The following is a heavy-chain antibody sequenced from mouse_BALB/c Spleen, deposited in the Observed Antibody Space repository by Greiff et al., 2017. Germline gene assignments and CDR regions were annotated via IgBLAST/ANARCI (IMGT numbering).Heavy chain of an antibody. V-gene: IGHV5-6-5*01. CDR2: ISSGGST. CDR1: GFTFSSYA. CDR3: ARGRDGYYVGAMDY. Sequence: EVHLVESGGGLVKPGGSLKLSCAASGFTFSSYAMSWVRQTPEKRLEWVASISSGGSTYYPDSVKGRFTISRDNARNILYLQMSSLRSEDTAMYYCARGRDGYYVGAMDYWGQGTSVTVSS. J-gene: IGHJ4*01. D-gene: IGHD2-3*01.